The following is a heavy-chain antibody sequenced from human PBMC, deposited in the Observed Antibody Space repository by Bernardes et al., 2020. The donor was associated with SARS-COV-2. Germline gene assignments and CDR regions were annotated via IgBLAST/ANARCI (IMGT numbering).Heavy chain of an antibody. J-gene: IGHJ4*02. CDR2: SSHSGST. D-gene: IGHD3-16*01. CDR3: ARKGGDY. CDR1: GGSVSGYY. V-gene: IGHV4-34*01. Sequence: SDTLSLTCAVYGGSVSGYYWSWIRQPPGKGPAWIGESSHSGSTNYNPSLKSRVTISVDTSKNQFSLKLSSVIAADTAVYYCARKGGDYWGQGTVVTVSS.